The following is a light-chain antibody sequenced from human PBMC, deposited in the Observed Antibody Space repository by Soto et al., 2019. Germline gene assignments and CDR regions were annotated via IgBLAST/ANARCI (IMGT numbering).Light chain of an antibody. CDR1: QSISGW. CDR3: QQYNSYWT. CDR2: KAS. J-gene: IGKJ1*01. Sequence: DIQMTQSPSTLSAFVGDRVTITCRASQSISGWLAWYQQKPGKAPKLLIYKASTLESGVPPRFSGSGSGTEFTLTISSLQPDDFATYYCQQYNSYWTFGQGTKVDIK. V-gene: IGKV1-5*03.